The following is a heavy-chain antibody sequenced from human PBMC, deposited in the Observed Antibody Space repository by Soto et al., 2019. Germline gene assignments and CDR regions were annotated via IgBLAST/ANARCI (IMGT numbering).Heavy chain of an antibody. D-gene: IGHD6-19*01. J-gene: IGHJ4*02. CDR1: GGTFSSYA. V-gene: IGHV1-69*13. CDR3: AFATYSSGWYYCFDY. Sequence: SVKVSCKASGGTFSSYAISWVRQAPGQGLEWMGGIIPIFGTANYAQKFQGRVTITADESTSTAYMELSSLRSEDTAVYYCAFATYSSGWYYCFDYWGQGTLVTVSS. CDR2: IIPIFGTA.